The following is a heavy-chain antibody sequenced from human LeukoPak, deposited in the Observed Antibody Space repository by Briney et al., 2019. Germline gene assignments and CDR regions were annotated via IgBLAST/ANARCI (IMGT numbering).Heavy chain of an antibody. CDR3: ARKEYGYNYSAFDI. CDR1: GGSFSSYY. D-gene: IGHD5-24*01. CDR2: IYYSGST. J-gene: IGHJ3*02. V-gene: IGHV4-39*01. Sequence: SETLSLTCAVYGGSFSSYYWGWIRQPPGKGLEWIGSIYYSGSTYYNPSLKSRVTISVDTSKNQFSLKLSSVTAADTAVYYCARKEYGYNYSAFDIWGQGTMVTVSS.